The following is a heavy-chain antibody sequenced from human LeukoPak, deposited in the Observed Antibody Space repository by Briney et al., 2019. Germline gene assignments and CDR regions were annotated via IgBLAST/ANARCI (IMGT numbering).Heavy chain of an antibody. V-gene: IGHV4-59*08. CDR1: GGSISSYY. CDR2: IYYSGTT. D-gene: IGHD2-2*01. CDR3: ARLLGYCSSTSCGRGWFDP. J-gene: IGHJ5*02. Sequence: SETLSLTCTVSGGSISSYYWSWIRQPPGKGLEWIGYIYYSGTTNYNPSLKSRVTVSVDTSKNQFSLKLSSVTAADTAVYYCARLLGYCSSTSCGRGWFDPWGQGTLVTVSS.